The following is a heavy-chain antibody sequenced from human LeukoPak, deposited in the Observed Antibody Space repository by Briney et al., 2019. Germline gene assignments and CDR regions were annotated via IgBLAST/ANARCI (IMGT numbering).Heavy chain of an antibody. Sequence: PSETLSLTCTVSGGSISSGSYYWSWIRQPAGKGLEWIGRIYTSGSTNYNPSLKSRVTISVDTSKNQFSLKLSSVTAADTAVYYCAREGYGVYYYYYMDVWGKGTRSPSP. CDR3: AREGYGVYYYYYMDV. D-gene: IGHD4-17*01. CDR1: GGSISSGSYY. V-gene: IGHV4-61*02. CDR2: IYTSGST. J-gene: IGHJ6*03.